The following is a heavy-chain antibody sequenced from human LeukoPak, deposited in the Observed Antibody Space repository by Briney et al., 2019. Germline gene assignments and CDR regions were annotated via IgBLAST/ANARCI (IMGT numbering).Heavy chain of an antibody. J-gene: IGHJ4*02. Sequence: SESLSLTCTVSGGSIRYYYWSWIRQSPGKGLGWIGYIYYNGTTNYNPSLKSRVTISVDMSKNQFSLKMSSVTAADTAVYYCARKGGLFDYWGQGRLVTVSS. V-gene: IGHV4-59*01. CDR2: IYYNGTT. CDR3: ARKGGLFDY. D-gene: IGHD2-15*01. CDR1: GGSIRYYY.